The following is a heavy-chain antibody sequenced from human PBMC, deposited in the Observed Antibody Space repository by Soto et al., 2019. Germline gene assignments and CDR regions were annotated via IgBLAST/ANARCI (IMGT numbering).Heavy chain of an antibody. CDR2: IDRARVT. D-gene: IGHD1-26*01. J-gene: IGHJ4*01. V-gene: IGHV4-4*01. Sequence: QLHLQESGPGLVKPSETMSLTCTIPGGSTRSSDWWTWVRQPPGEVLESIVEIDRARVTNYNSSLESPPTVSPDHSRIQSSLSLTSVTEAGGAVYCCAGRPEVRPRWGHGILVPVST. CDR1: GGSTRSSDW. CDR3: AGRPEVRPR.